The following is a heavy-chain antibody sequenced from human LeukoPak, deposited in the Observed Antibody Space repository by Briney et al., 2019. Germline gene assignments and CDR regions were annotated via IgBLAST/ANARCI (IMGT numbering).Heavy chain of an antibody. Sequence: GGSLRLSCAASGFTFSSYGMHWVRQAPGKGLEWVAVISYDGSNKYYADSVKGRFTISRDNSKNTLYLQMNSLRAVDTAVYYYAKKGDMNGGAFDIWGQGTMVTVSS. CDR3: AKKGDMNGGAFDI. J-gene: IGHJ3*02. CDR1: GFTFSSYG. CDR2: ISYDGSNK. D-gene: IGHD2-15*01. V-gene: IGHV3-30*18.